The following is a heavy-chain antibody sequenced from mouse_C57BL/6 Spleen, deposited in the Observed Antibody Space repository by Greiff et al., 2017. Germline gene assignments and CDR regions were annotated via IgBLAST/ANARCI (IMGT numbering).Heavy chain of an antibody. J-gene: IGHJ1*03. D-gene: IGHD2-4*01. CDR3: ARRVGLRYFDV. CDR2: IYPGDGDT. Sequence: QVQLQQSGAELVKPGASVKISCKASGYAFSSYWMNWVKQRPGKGLEWIGQIYPGDGDTNYNGTFKGKATLTADTSSSTAFMQLSIQTSEDAAVYVCARRVGLRYFDVWGTGTTVTVSS. V-gene: IGHV1-80*01. CDR1: GYAFSSYW.